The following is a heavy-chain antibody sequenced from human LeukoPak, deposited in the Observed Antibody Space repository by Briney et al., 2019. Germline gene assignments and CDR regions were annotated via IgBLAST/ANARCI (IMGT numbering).Heavy chain of an antibody. CDR1: GFTFRSYT. Sequence: GGSLRLSCAASGFTFRSYTMHWVRQAPGRGLEYVSAISSNGVNTDYATSVKGRFTTSRDNSKNTLYLQMGSLRPEDVAVYYCARGQTPYYFDGSGPFDYWGQGSLVTVSS. CDR2: ISSNGVNT. V-gene: IGHV3-64*01. D-gene: IGHD3-22*01. J-gene: IGHJ4*02. CDR3: ARGQTPYYFDGSGPFDY.